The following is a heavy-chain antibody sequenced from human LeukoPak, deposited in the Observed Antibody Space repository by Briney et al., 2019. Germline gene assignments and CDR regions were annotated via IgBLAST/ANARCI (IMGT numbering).Heavy chain of an antibody. Sequence: ASVKVSCKASGYSFTSYGISWVRQAPGQGLEWMGWISAYNGNTNYAQKLQGRVTMTTDTSTSTAYMELRSLRSDDTAVYYCARTTYHYDSSGYYWFDPWGQGTLVTVSS. J-gene: IGHJ5*02. CDR1: GYSFTSYG. V-gene: IGHV1-18*01. CDR3: ARTTYHYDSSGYYWFDP. D-gene: IGHD3-22*01. CDR2: ISAYNGNT.